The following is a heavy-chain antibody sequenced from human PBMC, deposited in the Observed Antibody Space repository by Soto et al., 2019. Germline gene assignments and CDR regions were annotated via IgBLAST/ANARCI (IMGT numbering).Heavy chain of an antibody. CDR2: ISYDGSNK. D-gene: IGHD3-10*01. J-gene: IGHJ6*02. CDR1: GFTFSSYG. CDR3: AKDLVSYGDHEAPLYRMGV. V-gene: IGHV3-30*18. Sequence: QVQLVESGGGVVQPGRSLRLSCAVSGFTFSSYGMHWVRQAPDKGLEWVAVISYDGSNKYYADSVKGRFTISRDNSKNTLYRQMNSLRTEDTGVYYCAKDLVSYGDHEAPLYRMGVWGQGTRVTGSS.